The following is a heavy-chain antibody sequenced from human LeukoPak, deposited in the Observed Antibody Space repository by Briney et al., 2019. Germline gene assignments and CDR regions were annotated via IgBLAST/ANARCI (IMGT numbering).Heavy chain of an antibody. CDR2: ISGYNGNT. V-gene: IGHV1-18*01. Sequence: PGASVKVSCKASGYTFTSYGITWVRQAPGQGLEWTGWISGYNGNTNYAQKFQGRVTMTTATSTSTVYMELRSLRSDDTAVYYCARDDNYGSGQPDDWGQGTLVTVSS. D-gene: IGHD3-10*01. CDR3: ARDDNYGSGQPDD. J-gene: IGHJ4*02. CDR1: GYTFTSYG.